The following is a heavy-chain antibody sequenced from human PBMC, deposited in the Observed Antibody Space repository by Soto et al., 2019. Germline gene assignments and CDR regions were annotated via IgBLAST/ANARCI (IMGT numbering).Heavy chain of an antibody. CDR3: ARDNILGILYGGMDV. J-gene: IGHJ6*02. V-gene: IGHV4-30-4*01. CDR2: IYYSGST. CDR1: GGSISSGDYY. D-gene: IGHD3-3*01. Sequence: SETPSLTCTVSGGSISSGDYYWSWIRQPPGKGLEWIGYIYYSGSTYYNPSLKSRVTISVDTSKNQFSLKLSSVTAADTAVYYCARDNILGILYGGMDVWGQGTTVTVS.